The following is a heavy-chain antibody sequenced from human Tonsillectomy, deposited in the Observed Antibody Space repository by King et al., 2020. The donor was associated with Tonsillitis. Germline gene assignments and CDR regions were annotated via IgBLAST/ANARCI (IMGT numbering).Heavy chain of an antibody. Sequence: VQLVESGGGVVQPGRSLRLSCAASGFTFRTYGMHWVRQAPGKGLEWVAVISYDGNDEYYADSVKGRFTISRDNSKNTLSLQMNSLRPGDTAVYYCAKDLGYLRYFVDVWGTGTTVTVS. D-gene: IGHD6-13*01. CDR1: GFTFRTYG. J-gene: IGHJ6*03. CDR2: ISYDGNDE. V-gene: IGHV3-30*18. CDR3: AKDLGYLRYFVDV.